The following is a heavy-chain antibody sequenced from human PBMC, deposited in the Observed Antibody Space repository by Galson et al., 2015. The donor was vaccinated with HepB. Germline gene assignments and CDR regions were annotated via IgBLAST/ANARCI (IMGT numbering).Heavy chain of an antibody. V-gene: IGHV3-23*01. D-gene: IGHD3-22*01. CDR2: ISGSGGST. CDR1: GFTFSSYA. CDR3: AKVLITMIVVEGAFDI. Sequence: SLRLSCAASGFTFSSYAMSWVRQAPGKGLEWVSAISGSGGSTYYADSVKGRFTISRDNSKNTLYLQMNSLRAEDTAVYYCAKVLITMIVVEGAFDIWGRGTMVTVSS. J-gene: IGHJ3*02.